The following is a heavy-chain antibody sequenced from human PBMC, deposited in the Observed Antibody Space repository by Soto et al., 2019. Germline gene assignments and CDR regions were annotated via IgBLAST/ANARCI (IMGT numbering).Heavy chain of an antibody. CDR1: GFTFSSYG. D-gene: IGHD2-15*01. CDR2: ISYDGSNK. J-gene: IGHJ4*02. CDR3: AKEWWKWGGAFEY. Sequence: QVQLVESGGGVVQPGRSLRLSCAASGFTFSSYGMHWVRQAPGKGLEWVAVISYDGSNKYYADSVKGRFTISRDNSKNTLYMQMNSLRAEDTAVYYCAKEWWKWGGAFEYWGQGTLGNVSS. V-gene: IGHV3-30*18.